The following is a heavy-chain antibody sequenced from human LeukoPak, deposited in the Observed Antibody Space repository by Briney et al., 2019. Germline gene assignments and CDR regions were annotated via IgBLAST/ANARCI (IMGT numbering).Heavy chain of an antibody. Sequence: GGSLRLSCAASGFTFSSYWMSWVRQAPGKGLEWVASIKQDGSEKYYVDSVKGRFTISRDNAKNSLYLQMNSLRAEDTAVYYCARDGGSGSYYKGVYWGQGTLVTVSS. CDR1: GFTFSSYW. D-gene: IGHD3-10*01. J-gene: IGHJ4*02. CDR2: IKQDGSEK. V-gene: IGHV3-7*01. CDR3: ARDGGSGSYYKGVY.